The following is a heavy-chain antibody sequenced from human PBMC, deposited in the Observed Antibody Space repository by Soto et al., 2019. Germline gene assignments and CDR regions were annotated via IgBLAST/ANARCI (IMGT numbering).Heavy chain of an antibody. V-gene: IGHV3-23*01. CDR1: GFPFSSYA. CDR3: SKESVRKIRHLDY. CDR2: ISSSGGST. J-gene: IGHJ4*02. Sequence: GGSLSLSCAASGFPFSSYAMSEVRQAPGKGLEWVSAISSSGGSTYYADSVKGRFTSYRDNSKNTLYLQLNSLRAEDTAVYYCSKESVRKIRHLDYWGKGTRVTVAS. D-gene: IGHD1-1*01.